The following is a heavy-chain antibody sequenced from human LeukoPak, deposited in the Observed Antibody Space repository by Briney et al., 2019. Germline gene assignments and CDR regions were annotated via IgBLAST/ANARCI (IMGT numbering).Heavy chain of an antibody. Sequence: PSETLSLTCAVYGGSFSGYYWSWIRQPPGKGLEWIGEINHSGSTNYNPSLKSRVTISVDTSKNQFSLKLSSVTAADTAVYYCARRPYLWLLRRDAFDIWGQGTMVTVSS. CDR2: INHSGST. CDR1: GGSFSGYY. CDR3: ARRPYLWLLRRDAFDI. D-gene: IGHD3-22*01. V-gene: IGHV4-34*01. J-gene: IGHJ3*02.